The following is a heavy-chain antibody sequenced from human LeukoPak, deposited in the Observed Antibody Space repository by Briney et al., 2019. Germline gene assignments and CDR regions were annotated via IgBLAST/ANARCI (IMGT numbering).Heavy chain of an antibody. CDR3: ARSPSSSRKKTYYFDY. D-gene: IGHD6-13*01. CDR2: ISSSSSYI. CDR1: GFTFSSYS. J-gene: IGHJ4*02. V-gene: IGHV3-21*01. Sequence: GGSLRLSCAASGFTFSSYSMNWVRQAPGKGLEWVSSISSSSSYIYYADSVKGRFTISRDNAKNSLYLQMNSLRAEDTAVYYCARSPSSSRKKTYYFDYWGQGTLVTVSS.